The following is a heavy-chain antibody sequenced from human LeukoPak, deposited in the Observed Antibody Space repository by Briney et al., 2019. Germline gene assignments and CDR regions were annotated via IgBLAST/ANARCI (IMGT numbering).Heavy chain of an antibody. CDR1: GFTFNSYA. D-gene: IGHD2-15*01. Sequence: GGSLTLSCVGSGFTFNSYALHWVRQAPGKGLEWVAVISSEGTFKYYADSVKGRFTISRDKSKKTLSLQMNSLKTEDTAVYYCARAVVAASTPSDYWGQGTLVTVSS. V-gene: IGHV3-30-3*01. CDR3: ARAVVAASTPSDY. CDR2: ISSEGTFK. J-gene: IGHJ4*02.